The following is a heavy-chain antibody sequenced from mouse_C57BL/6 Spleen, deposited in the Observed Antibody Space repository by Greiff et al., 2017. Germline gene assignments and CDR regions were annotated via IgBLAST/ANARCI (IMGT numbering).Heavy chain of an antibody. CDR3: ASSDTGDY. D-gene: IGHD4-1*01. J-gene: IGHJ2*01. V-gene: IGHV1-54*01. CDR2: INPGSGGT. CDR1: GYTFTSYL. Sequence: VQLQQSGAELVRPGASVKVSCKASGYTFTSYLIEWVKQRPGPGLEWIGVINPGSGGTKYNEKFKGKATLTADKSSSPAYMQLSSLTSEDAAVYFCASSDTGDYGGQGTTVTVSS.